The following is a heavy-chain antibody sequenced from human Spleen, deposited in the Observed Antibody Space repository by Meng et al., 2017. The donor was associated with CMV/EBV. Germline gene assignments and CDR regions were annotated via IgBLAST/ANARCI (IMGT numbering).Heavy chain of an antibody. D-gene: IGHD3-9*01. CDR3: ASELRYFDWFLVG. CDR1: GFTFSSYS. V-gene: IGHV3-21*01. J-gene: IGHJ4*02. Sequence: GGSLRLSCAASGFTFSSYSMNWVRQAPGKGLEWVSSISSSSSYIYYADSVKGRFTISRDNAKNSLYLQMNSLRAEDTAVYYCASELRYFDWFLVGWGQGTLVTVSS. CDR2: ISSSSSYI.